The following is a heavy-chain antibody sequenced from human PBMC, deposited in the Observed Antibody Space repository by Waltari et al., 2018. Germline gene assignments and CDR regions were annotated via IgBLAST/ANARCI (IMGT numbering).Heavy chain of an antibody. CDR1: GGSFSGYY. V-gene: IGHV4-34*01. Sequence: QVQLQQWGAGLLKPSETLSLTCAVSGGSFSGYYWSWIRQPPGKGLEWIGEINHSGSTNYNPSLKSRVTISVDTSKNQFSLKLSSVTAADTAVYYCASPWGYCSSTSCLYPWGQGTLVTVSS. CDR2: INHSGST. J-gene: IGHJ5*02. CDR3: ASPWGYCSSTSCLYP. D-gene: IGHD2-2*01.